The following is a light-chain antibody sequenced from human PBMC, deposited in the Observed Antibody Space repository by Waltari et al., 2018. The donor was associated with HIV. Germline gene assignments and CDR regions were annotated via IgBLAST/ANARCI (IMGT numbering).Light chain of an antibody. CDR1: QSLLYSSNNKNH. V-gene: IGKV4-1*01. CDR2: GAS. Sequence: IAMNQSPDSLAVSLGERATINCKSSQSLLYSSNNKNHLAWYQQKPGQPPKLLVYGASTREAGVPDRFSGSGSGTDFTLTIRSLQAEDVAIYYCQQYLGLPLTFGGGTRVEI. J-gene: IGKJ4*01. CDR3: QQYLGLPLT.